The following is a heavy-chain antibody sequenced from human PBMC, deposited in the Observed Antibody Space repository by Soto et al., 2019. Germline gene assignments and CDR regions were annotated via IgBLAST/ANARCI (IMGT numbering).Heavy chain of an antibody. CDR1: GYTLTELS. V-gene: IGHV1-24*01. CDR3: ATGGRFVSSGYLDY. J-gene: IGHJ4*02. CDR2: FDPEDGET. D-gene: IGHD3-22*01. Sequence: ASVKVSCKVSGYTLTELSMHWVRQAPGKGLEWMGGFDPEDGETIYAQKFQGRVTMTEDTSTDTAYMELGSLRSEDTAVYYCATGGRFVSSGYLDYWGQGTLVTSPQ.